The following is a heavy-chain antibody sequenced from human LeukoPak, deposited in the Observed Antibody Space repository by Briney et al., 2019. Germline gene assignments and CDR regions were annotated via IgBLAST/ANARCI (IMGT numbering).Heavy chain of an antibody. CDR2: IYYSGST. CDR1: GGSISSSSYY. D-gene: IGHD6-13*01. CDR3: ARHFVNSCSFFGY. J-gene: IGHJ4*02. Sequence: SETLSLTCTVSGGSISSSSYYWRWIRQPPGTGLEWLGCIYYSGSTYYNPSLKSRVTISVDTSKNQFSLKLSSVTAADTAVYYCARHFVNSCSFFGYWGQGTLVTVSS. V-gene: IGHV4-39*01.